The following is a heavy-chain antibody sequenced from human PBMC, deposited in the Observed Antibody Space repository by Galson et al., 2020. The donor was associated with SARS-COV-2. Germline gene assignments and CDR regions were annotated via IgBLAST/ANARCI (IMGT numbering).Heavy chain of an antibody. CDR2: IYPNGRT. J-gene: IGHJ2*01. CDR1: GYSVSTTNY. V-gene: IGHV4-38-2*01. D-gene: IGHD2-21*02. Sequence: SETLSLTCAVSGYSVSTTNYWGWVRLAPGKGLEWIGSIYPNGRTYYNPYLESRVTISVDTSRNQFSLPLASVPAADTAFYYCARQGVNMIVLVTVPGWFFDLWGRGTLVTGSS. CDR3: ARQGVNMIVLVTVPGWFFDL.